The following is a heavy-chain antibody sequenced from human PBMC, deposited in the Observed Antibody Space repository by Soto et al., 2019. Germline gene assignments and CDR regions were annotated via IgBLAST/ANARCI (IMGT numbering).Heavy chain of an antibody. Sequence: SVKVSCKASGGTFSSYTISWVRQAPGQGLEWMGRIIPILGIAIYAQKFQGRVTMTEDTSTDTAYMELSSLRSEDTAVYYCASEGNYYGSGSPGYWGQGTLVTVSS. CDR3: ASEGNYYGSGSPGY. J-gene: IGHJ4*02. CDR2: IIPILGIA. V-gene: IGHV1-69*02. D-gene: IGHD3-10*01. CDR1: GGTFSSYT.